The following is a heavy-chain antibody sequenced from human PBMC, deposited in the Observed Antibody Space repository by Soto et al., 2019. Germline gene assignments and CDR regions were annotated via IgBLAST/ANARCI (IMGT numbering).Heavy chain of an antibody. CDR3: AKIIRHYYDSSGYFAY. Sequence: EVQLLESGGGLVQPGGSLRLSCAASGFTFSSYAMSWVRQAPGKGLEWVSAISGSGGSTYYADSVKGRFTISRDNSKNTLYLQMNSLRAEDTAVYYCAKIIRHYYDSSGYFAYWGQGTLVTVSS. CDR2: ISGSGGST. D-gene: IGHD3-22*01. V-gene: IGHV3-23*01. J-gene: IGHJ4*02. CDR1: GFTFSSYA.